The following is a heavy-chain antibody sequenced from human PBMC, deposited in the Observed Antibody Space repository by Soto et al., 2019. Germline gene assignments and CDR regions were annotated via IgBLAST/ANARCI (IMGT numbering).Heavy chain of an antibody. V-gene: IGHV4-39*01. CDR2: IHYSGST. J-gene: IGHJ5*02. D-gene: IGHD6-13*01. Sequence: SETLSLTCTVSGGSISSSSYYWGWIRQPPGKGLEWIGSIHYSGSTYYNPSLKSRVTISVDTSKNQFSLKLSSVTAADTAVYYCARRHSSSWFSDLWGQGIQVTVSS. CDR3: ARRHSSSWFSDL. CDR1: GGSISSSSYY.